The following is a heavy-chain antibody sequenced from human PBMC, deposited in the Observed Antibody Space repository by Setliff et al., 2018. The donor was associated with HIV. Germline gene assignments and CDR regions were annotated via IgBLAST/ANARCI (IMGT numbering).Heavy chain of an antibody. CDR1: GGSLNSYY. V-gene: IGHV4-59*01. Sequence: SETLSLTCTVAGGSLNSYYWSWIRPSQGEGLEWIGSIFYTVRTNYTPPIKSTNYNPSLKSRVNVSLDTSQNQLSLNLGSVTAADTAVYYCSRSRPRSMDFYIDVWGKGTMVTVSS. J-gene: IGHJ6*03. CDR3: SRSRPRSMDFYIDV. D-gene: IGHD2-8*01. CDR2: IFYTVRTNYTPPIKST.